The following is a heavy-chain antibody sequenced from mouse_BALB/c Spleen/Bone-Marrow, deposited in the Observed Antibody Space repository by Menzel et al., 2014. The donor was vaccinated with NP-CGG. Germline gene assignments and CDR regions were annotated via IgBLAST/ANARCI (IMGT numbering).Heavy chain of an antibody. D-gene: IGHD2-1*01. CDR3: ARGNYGAWFTH. V-gene: IGHV2-2*02. J-gene: IGHJ3*01. CDR2: IWGGGST. CDR1: GFSLTKHG. Sequence: QVQLQQSGPGLVQPSQRLSITCTVSGFSLTKHGVHWIRQSPGKGLEWLGVIWGGGSTDYNAAFISRLSISKDNSKSQVVFKMNSLEVNDRAMYYCARGNYGAWFTHWGQGTLVTVSA.